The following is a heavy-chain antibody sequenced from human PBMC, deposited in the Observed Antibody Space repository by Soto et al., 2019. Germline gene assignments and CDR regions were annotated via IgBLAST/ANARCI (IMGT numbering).Heavy chain of an antibody. CDR3: ARARGGYFDY. Sequence: SETLSLTCTVSGGSISSYYWSWIRQPPGKALEWIGYIYHSGSTNYNPSLKSRVTISVDTSKNQFSLKLSSVTAADTAVYYCARARGGYFDYWGQGTLVTVSS. V-gene: IGHV4-59*08. CDR1: GGSISSYY. CDR2: IYHSGST. J-gene: IGHJ4*02.